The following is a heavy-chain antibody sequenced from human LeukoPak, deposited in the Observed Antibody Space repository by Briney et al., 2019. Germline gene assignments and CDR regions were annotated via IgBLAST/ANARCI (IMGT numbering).Heavy chain of an antibody. D-gene: IGHD2-15*01. CDR2: IYYSGST. CDR3: ARGSAGAATLNGMDV. V-gene: IGHV4-59*08. Sequence: SETLSLTCTVSGGSISSYYWSWIRQPPGKGLEWIGYIYYSGSTNYNPSLKSRVTISVDTSKNQFSLKLSSVTAADTAVYYCARGSAGAATLNGMDVWGQGTLVTVSS. CDR1: GGSISSYY. J-gene: IGHJ6*02.